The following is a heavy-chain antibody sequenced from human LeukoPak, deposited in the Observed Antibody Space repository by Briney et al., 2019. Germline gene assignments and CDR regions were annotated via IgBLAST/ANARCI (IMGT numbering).Heavy chain of an antibody. CDR2: ICPDGTVT. Sequence: GGSLRLSCAASGFTFSTYCMHWVRQAPGKGPMWVSRICPDGTVTNYADSVKARFIISRDSARNTVYLQMNSLRVEETAVYYCVRDFRSADYWGQGTLVTVSS. CDR3: VRDFRSADY. V-gene: IGHV3-74*01. J-gene: IGHJ4*02. CDR1: GFTFSTYC.